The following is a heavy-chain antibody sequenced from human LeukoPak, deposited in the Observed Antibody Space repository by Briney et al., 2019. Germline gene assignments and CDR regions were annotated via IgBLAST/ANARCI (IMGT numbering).Heavy chain of an antibody. Sequence: PGGSLKLSCAASGFTFSSYAMTWVRQAPGKGLEWVSTISVSGDSTYYVDSVKGRFTISRDNSKNTLYLQMNSLRAEDTAVYYCARGPWATVTRTWSAFDIWGQGTLVTVSS. CDR1: GFTFSSYA. J-gene: IGHJ3*02. CDR2: ISVSGDST. V-gene: IGHV3-23*01. D-gene: IGHD4-11*01. CDR3: ARGPWATVTRTWSAFDI.